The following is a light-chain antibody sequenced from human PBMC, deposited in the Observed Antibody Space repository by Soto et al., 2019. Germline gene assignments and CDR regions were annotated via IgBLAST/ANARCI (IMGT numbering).Light chain of an antibody. J-gene: IGKJ1*01. CDR3: QQYTSPPWT. Sequence: EIVLTQSPGTPSFSPGERATPSCRARQSVPGNYLAWLQQKPGQAPRVLIYGVSMRATGIPDRFSGSGSGTDFTLTISRLEPEDFAVYFCQQYTSPPWTLGQGTKVDIK. V-gene: IGKV3-20*01. CDR2: GVS. CDR1: QSVPGNY.